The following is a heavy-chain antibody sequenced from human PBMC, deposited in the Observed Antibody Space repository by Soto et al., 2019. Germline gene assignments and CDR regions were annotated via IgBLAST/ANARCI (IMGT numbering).Heavy chain of an antibody. CDR2: IYYSGST. Sequence: SETLSLTCTVSGGSISGYYWSWIRQPPGKGLEWIGYIYYSGSTNYNPSLKSRVTISVDTSKNQFSLKLSSVTAADTAVYYCARXYYDILTGYLYQYYFDYWGQGTLVTVSS. D-gene: IGHD3-9*01. CDR3: ARXYYDILTGYLYQYYFDY. J-gene: IGHJ4*02. V-gene: IGHV4-59*01. CDR1: GGSISGYY.